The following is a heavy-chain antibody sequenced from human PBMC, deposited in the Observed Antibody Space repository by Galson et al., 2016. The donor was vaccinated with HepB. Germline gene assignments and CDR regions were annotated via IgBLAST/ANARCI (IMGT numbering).Heavy chain of an antibody. J-gene: IGHJ4*02. Sequence: SLRLSCAASGFIFSDYYMSWIRQAPGKGLEWISYISSGSSYTQYADSVKGRFTISRDNANNSLYLQLNSLRGEDTAVYYCARAGRSVRRFFDYWGQGTLVTVSS. CDR3: ARAGRSVRRFFDY. D-gene: IGHD3-10*01. CDR2: ISSGSSYT. CDR1: GFIFSDYY. V-gene: IGHV3-11*06.